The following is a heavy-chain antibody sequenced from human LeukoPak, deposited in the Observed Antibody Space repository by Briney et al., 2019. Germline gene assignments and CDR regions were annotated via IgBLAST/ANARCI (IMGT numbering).Heavy chain of an antibody. CDR3: AKDGPPGIAVAGLFDY. D-gene: IGHD6-19*01. J-gene: IGHJ4*02. V-gene: IGHV3-23*01. Sequence: GGSLRLSCAASGFTFSSYAMSWVRQAPGKGLEWVSAISGSGGSTYYADSVKGRFTISRDNSKDTLYLQMNSLRAEDTAVYYCAKDGPPGIAVAGLFDYWGQGTLVTVSS. CDR1: GFTFSSYA. CDR2: ISGSGGST.